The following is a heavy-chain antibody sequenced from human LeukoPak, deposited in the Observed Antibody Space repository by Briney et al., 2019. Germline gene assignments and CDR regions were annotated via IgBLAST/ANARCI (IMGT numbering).Heavy chain of an antibody. CDR3: ARGSIAARSCIDY. CDR2: INPNSGGT. J-gene: IGHJ4*02. CDR1: GYTFTGWY. Sequence: ASVKVSCKASGYTFTGWYMHWVRQAPGQGLEWMGRINPNSGGTNYAQKFQGRVTMTRDTSISTAYMELSRLRSDDTAVYYCARGSIAARSCIDYWGRGTLVTVSS. D-gene: IGHD6-6*01. V-gene: IGHV1-2*06.